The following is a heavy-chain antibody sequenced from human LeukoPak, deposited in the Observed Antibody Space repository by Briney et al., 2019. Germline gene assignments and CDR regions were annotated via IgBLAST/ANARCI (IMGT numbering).Heavy chain of an antibody. Sequence: PGGSLRLSCAASGFTVSSNYMSWVRQAPGKGLEWVSVIYSGGSTYYADSVKGRFTISRDNSKNMLYLQMNSLRAEDTAVYYCARGYSYGNFDYWGQGTLVTVSS. CDR3: ARGYSYGNFDY. V-gene: IGHV3-66*01. CDR1: GFTVSSNY. J-gene: IGHJ4*02. D-gene: IGHD5-18*01. CDR2: IYSGGST.